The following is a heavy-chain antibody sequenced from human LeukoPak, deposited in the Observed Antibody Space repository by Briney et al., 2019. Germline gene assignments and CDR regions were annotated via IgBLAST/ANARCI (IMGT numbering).Heavy chain of an antibody. J-gene: IGHJ4*02. CDR3: ARERDEGFDY. D-gene: IGHD5-24*01. CDR2: FGTRSSSI. Sequence: PGGSLRLSCAASGFTFSSHSMNWVRQAPGKGLEWVSSFGTRSSSIYYADSVKGRFTTSRDNARNSLYLQMNSLKAEDTAVYYCARERDEGFDYWGQGTLVTVSS. V-gene: IGHV3-21*01. CDR1: GFTFSSHS.